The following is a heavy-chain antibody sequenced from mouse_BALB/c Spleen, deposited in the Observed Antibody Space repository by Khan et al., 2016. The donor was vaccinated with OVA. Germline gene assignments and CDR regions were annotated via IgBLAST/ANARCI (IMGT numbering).Heavy chain of an antibody. CDR2: ISSGGDYT. J-gene: IGHJ3*01. V-gene: IGHV5-6*01. CDR3: ASHLTGSFAY. Sequence: VQLKESGGDLVEPGGSLKLSCAASGFTFSSYSMSWVRQTPDKRLEWVATISSGGDYTYYPDIVKGRFTISRDNAKNTLYLQMSSLKSEDTAMYYCASHLTGSFAYWGQGTLGAVSA. CDR1: GFTFSSYS. D-gene: IGHD4-1*01.